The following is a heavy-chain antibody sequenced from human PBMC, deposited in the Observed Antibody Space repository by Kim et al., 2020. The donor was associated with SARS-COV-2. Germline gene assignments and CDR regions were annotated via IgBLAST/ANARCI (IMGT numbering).Heavy chain of an antibody. J-gene: IGHJ4*02. CDR2: IWYDGSNK. CDR1: GFTFSSYG. Sequence: GGSLRLSCAASGFTFSSYGMHWVRQAPGKGLEWVAVIWYDGSNKYYADSVKGRFTISRDNSKNTLYLQMNSLRAEDTAVYYCARDRALYSGSYLGEMFDYWGQGTLVTVSS. D-gene: IGHD1-26*01. CDR3: ARDRALYSGSYLGEMFDY. V-gene: IGHV3-33*08.